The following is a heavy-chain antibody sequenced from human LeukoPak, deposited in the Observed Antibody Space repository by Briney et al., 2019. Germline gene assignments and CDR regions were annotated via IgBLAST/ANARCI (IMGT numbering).Heavy chain of an antibody. CDR2: ISSSGSTR. D-gene: IGHD2-21*01. CDR1: GFIFSAFE. Sequence: GGSLRLSCAASGFIFSAFEMNWVRQAPGKCLEWVSYISSSGSTRYYADPVKGRFSISRDNAKNSLDLQMSSLRAEDTAIYYWARIIPPYDAFDMWGEGTWVTVSS. V-gene: IGHV3-48*03. J-gene: IGHJ3*02. CDR3: ARIIPPYDAFDM.